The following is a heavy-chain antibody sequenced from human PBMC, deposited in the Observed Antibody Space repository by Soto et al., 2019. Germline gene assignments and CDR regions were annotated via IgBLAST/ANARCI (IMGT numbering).Heavy chain of an antibody. J-gene: IGHJ6*02. CDR2: ISGSGGST. CDR1: GFTFSSYA. V-gene: IGHV3-23*01. CDR3: AKGLPRVVADYYYGMDV. Sequence: PGGSLRLSCAASGFTFSSYAMSWVRQAPGKGLEWVSAISGSGGSTYYADSVKGRFTISRDNSKNTLYLQMNSLRAEDTAVYYCAKGLPRVVADYYYGMDVWGQGTTVTVSS. D-gene: IGHD2-15*01.